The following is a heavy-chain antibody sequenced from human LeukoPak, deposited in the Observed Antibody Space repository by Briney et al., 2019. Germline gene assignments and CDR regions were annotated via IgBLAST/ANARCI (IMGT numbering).Heavy chain of an antibody. J-gene: IGHJ4*02. CDR2: IYYSGST. V-gene: IGHV4-31*03. D-gene: IGHD2-8*02. CDR1: GGSISSGGYY. CDR3: AGHHPRNTVDF. Sequence: PSETLSLTCTVSGGSISSGGYYWSWIRQHPGKGLEWIGYIYYSGSTYYNPSLKSRVTISVDTSKIQFSLKLSSVTAADTAVYYCAGHHPRNTVDFWGQGTLVTVSS.